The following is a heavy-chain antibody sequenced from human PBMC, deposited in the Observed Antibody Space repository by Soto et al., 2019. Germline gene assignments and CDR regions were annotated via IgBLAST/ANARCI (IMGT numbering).Heavy chain of an antibody. V-gene: IGHV3-21*01. CDR3: ARGFSRVVVAAPPPDY. CDR2: ISSSSSYI. Sequence: EVQLVESGGGLVKPGGSLRLSCAASGFTFSRYSMNWVRQAPGTGLEWVSSISSSSSYIYYADSVKGRFTISRDNAKNSLFLPMNSLRAGDTAVDYCARGFSRVVVAAPPPDYWGQGTLVTVSS. J-gene: IGHJ4*02. CDR1: GFTFSRYS. D-gene: IGHD2-15*01.